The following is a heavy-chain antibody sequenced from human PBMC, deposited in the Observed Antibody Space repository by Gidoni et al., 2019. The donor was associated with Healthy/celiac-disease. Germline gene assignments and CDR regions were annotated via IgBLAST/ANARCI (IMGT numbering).Heavy chain of an antibody. V-gene: IGHV3-30*04. D-gene: IGHD2-15*01. CDR2: ISYDGSNK. J-gene: IGHJ6*02. Sequence: QVQLVESGGGVVQPGRSLRLSCAASGFTFSSYAMHWVRQAPGKGLEWVAVISYDGSNKYYADSVKGRFTISRDNSKNTLYLQMNSLRAEDTAVYYCARPSSGYCSGGSCYYYYYGMDVWGQGTTVTVSS. CDR3: ARPSSGYCSGGSCYYYYYGMDV. CDR1: GFTFSSYA.